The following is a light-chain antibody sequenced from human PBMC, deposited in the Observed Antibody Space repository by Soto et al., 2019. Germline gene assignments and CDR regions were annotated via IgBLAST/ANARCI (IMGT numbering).Light chain of an antibody. CDR3: QTWGTGIRV. V-gene: IGLV4-69*01. Sequence: QSVLTQSPSASASLGASVKLTCTLSSGHSNYAIAWHQQQPEKGPRYLMKVNSDGSHRMGDRIPDRVSGSSSGAQRYLTISILQSEEEANYYWQTWGTGIRVFGTGTKLTVL. J-gene: IGLJ1*01. CDR1: SGHSNYA. CDR2: VNSDGSH.